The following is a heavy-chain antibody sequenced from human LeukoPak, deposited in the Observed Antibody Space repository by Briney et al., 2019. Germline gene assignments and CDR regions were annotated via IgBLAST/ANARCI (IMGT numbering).Heavy chain of an antibody. CDR2: IYYSGSGST. Sequence: PSETLPLTCTVSGGSISNCYWNWIRQPPGEGLEWIGYIYYSGSGSTNYNPSLKSRVTISVDTSKNQFSLKLSSVTAADTAVYYCARELRGGYNYLGYWGQGSLVTVSS. CDR3: ARELRGGYNYLGY. CDR1: GGSISNCY. J-gene: IGHJ4*02. D-gene: IGHD5-24*01. V-gene: IGHV4-59*12.